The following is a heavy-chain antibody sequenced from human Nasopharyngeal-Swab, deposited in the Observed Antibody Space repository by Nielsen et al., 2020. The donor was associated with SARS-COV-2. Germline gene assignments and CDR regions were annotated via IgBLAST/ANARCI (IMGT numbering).Heavy chain of an antibody. CDR3: ATAPPSLTTAMPFYFDD. Sequence: ASVKVSCKVSGHALTHFALHWLRQAPGTGLEWIGGFGPGNTETFNADKFQGRVTTTDDASADTVYMELSGLRSDDTAVYYWATAPPSLTTAMPFYFDDWGRGTLVTVSS. D-gene: IGHD1-1*01. V-gene: IGHV1-24*01. CDR2: FGPGNTET. CDR1: GHALTHFA. J-gene: IGHJ4*02.